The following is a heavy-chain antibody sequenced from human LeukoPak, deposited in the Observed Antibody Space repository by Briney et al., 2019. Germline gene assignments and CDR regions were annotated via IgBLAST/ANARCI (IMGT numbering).Heavy chain of an antibody. CDR1: GFNVSAHF. D-gene: IGHD5-24*01. CDR2: IDNDGIT. J-gene: IGHJ5*01. Sequence: GGSLRLSCEVSGFNVSAHFMTWVRQAPGKGREWVSAIDNDGITDYTDSVEGRFTVSSDISNNTLYLQMHSLRTEDTAVYYCAREVGCLHCDSWGQGPLVSVSS. V-gene: IGHV3-53*01. CDR3: AREVGCLHCDS.